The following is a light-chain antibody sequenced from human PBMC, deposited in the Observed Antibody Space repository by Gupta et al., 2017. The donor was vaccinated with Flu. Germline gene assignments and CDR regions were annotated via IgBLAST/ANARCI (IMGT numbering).Light chain of an antibody. CDR1: GLGEQF. Sequence: PGQTASITGSGDGLGEQFVGWYQQKPGQSPVLVIYQESKRPSGIPERFSGSNSGDTATLTISGTQAMDEADYYCQAWDVSTHVIIGGGTKLTVL. CDR2: QES. CDR3: QAWDVSTHVI. J-gene: IGLJ2*01. V-gene: IGLV3-1*01.